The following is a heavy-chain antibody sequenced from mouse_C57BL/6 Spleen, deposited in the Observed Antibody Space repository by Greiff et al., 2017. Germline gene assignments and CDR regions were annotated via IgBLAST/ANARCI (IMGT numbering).Heavy chain of an antibody. CDR3: AKYDGYYLYYFDY. CDR2: IYPRDGST. J-gene: IGHJ2*01. CDR1: GYTFTDHT. D-gene: IGHD2-3*01. Sequence: QVQLQQSDAELVKPGASVKISRKVSGYTFTDHTIHWMKQRPEQGLEWIGYIYPRDGSTKYNEKFKGKATLTADKSSSTAYMQLNSLTSEDSAVCFCAKYDGYYLYYFDYWGQGTTLTVSS. V-gene: IGHV1-78*01.